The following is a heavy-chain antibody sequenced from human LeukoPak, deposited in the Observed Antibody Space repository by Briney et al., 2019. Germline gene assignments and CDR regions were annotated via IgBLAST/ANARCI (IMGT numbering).Heavy chain of an antibody. CDR2: ITGSGIST. D-gene: IGHD2-21*01. V-gene: IGHV3-23*01. CDR3: AKAVALGFDY. CDR1: GFTFSSYA. Sequence: PGGSLRLPCAASGFTFSSYAMSWVRQAPGKGLEWVSAITGSGISTYYADSVKGRFTISRDNSKNTLYLQMTSLRAEDTAVYYCAKAVALGFDYWGQGTLVTVSS. J-gene: IGHJ4*02.